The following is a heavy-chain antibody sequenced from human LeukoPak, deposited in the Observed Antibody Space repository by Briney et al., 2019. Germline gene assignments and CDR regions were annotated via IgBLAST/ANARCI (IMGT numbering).Heavy chain of an antibody. J-gene: IGHJ6*03. CDR3: AKEHIGYAAKGDMDV. CDR1: GFTFSTYG. D-gene: IGHD2-21*01. V-gene: IGHV3-30*18. CDR2: ISYDGSNK. Sequence: GGSLRLSCAASGFTFSTYGMHWVRQAPGKGLEWVAVISYDGSNKYYADSVKGRFTISRDNSENTLYLQMNSLTAEDTAVYYCAKEHIGYAAKGDMDVWGEGATVTVSS.